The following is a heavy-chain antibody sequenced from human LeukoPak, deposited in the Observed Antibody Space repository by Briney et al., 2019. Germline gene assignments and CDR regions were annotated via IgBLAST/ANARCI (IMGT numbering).Heavy chain of an antibody. V-gene: IGHV1-18*01. Sequence: ASVKVSCKASGYTFTNYGISWVRQAPGQGLEWMGWVTSYNGDTNYAQKFQGRVTMSADTSTSTAYMELRSLRFDDTAIYYCAKDWHILTGRNCFDPWGQGTLVTVSS. CDR3: AKDWHILTGRNCFDP. D-gene: IGHD3-9*01. CDR2: VTSYNGDT. CDR1: GYTFTNYG. J-gene: IGHJ5*02.